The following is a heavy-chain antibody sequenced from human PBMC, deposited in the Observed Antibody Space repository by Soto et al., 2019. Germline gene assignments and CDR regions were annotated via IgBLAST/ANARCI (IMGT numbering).Heavy chain of an antibody. CDR2: FDPEDGET. CDR1: GYTLTELS. D-gene: IGHD3-22*01. V-gene: IGHV1-24*01. J-gene: IGHJ3*02. CDR3: ATALRGYYYDSSGSLI. Sequence: QVQLVQSGAEVKKPGASVKVSCKVSGYTLTELSMHWVRQAPGKGLEWMGGFDPEDGETIYAQKFQGRVTMTEDTSTDTAYMELSSLRSEDTAVYYGATALRGYYYDSSGSLIWGQGTMVTVSS.